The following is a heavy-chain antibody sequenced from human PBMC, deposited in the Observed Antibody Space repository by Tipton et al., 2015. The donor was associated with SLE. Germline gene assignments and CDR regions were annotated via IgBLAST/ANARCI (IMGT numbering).Heavy chain of an antibody. Sequence: TLSLTCTVSGGSISSGDYYWSWIRQPPGKGLEWIGYIYYSGSTYYNPSPKSRVTISVDTSRNQFSLKLSSVTAADTAVYYCARAPTDIVVVVAAPGWFDPWGQGTLVTVSS. CDR3: ARAPTDIVVVVAAPGWFDP. V-gene: IGHV4-30-4*01. J-gene: IGHJ5*02. CDR1: GGSISSGDYY. D-gene: IGHD2-15*01. CDR2: IYYSGST.